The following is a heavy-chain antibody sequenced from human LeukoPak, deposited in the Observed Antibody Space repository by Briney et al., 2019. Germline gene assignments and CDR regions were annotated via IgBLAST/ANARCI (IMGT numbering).Heavy chain of an antibody. V-gene: IGHV3-23*01. Sequence: GGSLRLSCAASGFTFSSYAMSWVRQAPGKGLEWVSAISGSGGSTYYADSVKGRFTISRDNSKNTLYLQMNSLRAEDTAVYYCAKDSGDIVVVVAANLDYWGQGTLVTVSS. CDR1: GFTFSSYA. J-gene: IGHJ4*02. CDR3: AKDSGDIVVVVAANLDY. D-gene: IGHD2-15*01. CDR2: ISGSGGST.